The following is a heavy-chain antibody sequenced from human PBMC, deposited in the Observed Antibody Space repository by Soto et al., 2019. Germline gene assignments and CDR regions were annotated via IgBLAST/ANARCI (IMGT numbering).Heavy chain of an antibody. Sequence: SLRLSCATSDFTFMNSGISWVRQAPGKGLEWVANIKPDGGATNYVDSVKGRFTISRDNVRNSASLQMNSLRVEDTAVYFCFGGNGGPQWGQGTLVTVSS. D-gene: IGHD3-16*01. CDR2: IKPDGGAT. CDR3: FGGNGGPQ. V-gene: IGHV3-7*03. J-gene: IGHJ4*02. CDR1: DFTFMNSG.